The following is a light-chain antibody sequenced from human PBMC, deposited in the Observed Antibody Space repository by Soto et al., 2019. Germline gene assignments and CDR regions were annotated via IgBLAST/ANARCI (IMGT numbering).Light chain of an antibody. J-gene: IGKJ3*01. CDR1: QDIRND. V-gene: IGKV1-33*01. Sequence: DIQMTQSPSSLSASVGDRVTITCQASQDIRNDLNCNKHRPGRAPRLLIYDAYNLETGVPSRCSGNGSGTDFAFNIAGLQAEDLETYYCQHYEGAPPGFTVGPGPKVEI. CDR3: QHYEGAPPGFT. CDR2: DAY.